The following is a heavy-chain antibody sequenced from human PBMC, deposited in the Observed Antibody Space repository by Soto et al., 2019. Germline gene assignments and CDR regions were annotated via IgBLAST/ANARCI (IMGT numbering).Heavy chain of an antibody. Sequence: QVQLQESGPGLVKSSGTLSLTCAVSGGSISSNHWWSWVRQPPGKGLEWIGEIYHSGNTNSKPSLKSRVTISVYKSKNQVSLNLSSVTDADTAVYYCARQTESDGYDYWGQGVLVTVSS. V-gene: IGHV4-4*02. D-gene: IGHD5-12*01. CDR1: GGSISSNHW. J-gene: IGHJ4*02. CDR3: ARQTESDGYDY. CDR2: IYHSGNT.